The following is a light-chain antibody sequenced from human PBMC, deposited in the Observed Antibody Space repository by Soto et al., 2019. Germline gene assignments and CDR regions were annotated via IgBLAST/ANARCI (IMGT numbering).Light chain of an antibody. CDR1: QSVSSNY. CDR3: QQRHNWPIT. V-gene: IGKV3D-20*02. CDR2: DTS. J-gene: IGKJ5*01. Sequence: ILLTQAPGTLSLSPGERGALTCRARQSVSSNYVAWYQQKPGQPPRLLIYDTSNRATGIPARFSGSGAGTDFTLTISGLEPADLGVYYCQQRHNWPITFGQGTRLDIK.